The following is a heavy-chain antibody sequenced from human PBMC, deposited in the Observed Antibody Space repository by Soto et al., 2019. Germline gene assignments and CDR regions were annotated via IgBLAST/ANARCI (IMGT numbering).Heavy chain of an antibody. J-gene: IGHJ4*02. V-gene: IGHV3-64*01. CDR1: GFTFSSYS. Sequence: GGSLRLSCAASGFTFSSYSMHWVRQAPGKGLEYVSVISSNGGSTYYANSVKGRFTVSRDNSKNTLYLQMGSLRAEDMAVYYCARGSNGDHFDYWGQGT. CDR3: ARGSNGDHFDY. D-gene: IGHD2-8*01. CDR2: ISSNGGST.